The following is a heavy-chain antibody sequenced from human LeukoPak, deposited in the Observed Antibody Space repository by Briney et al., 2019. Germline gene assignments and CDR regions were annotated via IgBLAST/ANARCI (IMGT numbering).Heavy chain of an antibody. CDR3: ARDSGGHNYALDGFDI. Sequence: PGGSLRLSCAASGFTFSTSEMNWVRQAPGKGLAWISYISSRGRTIFYADSVKGRFIISRDNAKNSLYLQMNGLRAEDTAVYYCARDSGGHNYALDGFDIWGQGTMVTVSS. CDR1: GFTFSTSE. CDR2: ISSRGRTI. V-gene: IGHV3-48*03. D-gene: IGHD5-24*01. J-gene: IGHJ3*02.